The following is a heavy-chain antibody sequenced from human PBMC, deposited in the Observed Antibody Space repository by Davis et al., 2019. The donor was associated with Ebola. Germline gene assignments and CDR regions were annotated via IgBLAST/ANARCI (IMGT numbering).Heavy chain of an antibody. D-gene: IGHD3-22*01. J-gene: IGHJ6*02. CDR2: ISSSSSYI. CDR3: ARVGGYYYDSSGYSYHYYYYGMDV. CDR1: GFTFSSYS. Sequence: GGSLRLSCAASGFTFSSYSMNWVRQAPGKGLEWVSSISSSSSYIYYADSVKGRFTISRDNAKNSLYLQMNSLRAEDTAVYYCARVGGYYYDSSGYSYHYYYYGMDVWGQGTTVTVSS. V-gene: IGHV3-21*01.